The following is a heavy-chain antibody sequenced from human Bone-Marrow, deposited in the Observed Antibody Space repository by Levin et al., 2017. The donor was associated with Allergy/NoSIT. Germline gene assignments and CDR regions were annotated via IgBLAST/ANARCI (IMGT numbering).Heavy chain of an antibody. V-gene: IGHV3-11*01. J-gene: IGHJ4*02. Sequence: GESLKISCAASGFTFSDYYMSWIRQAPGKGLEWVSYISSSGSTIYYADSVKGRFTISRDNAKNSLYLQMNSLRAEDTAVYYCARDLKLLVLGDYFDYWGQGTLVTVSS. CDR1: GFTFSDYY. CDR2: ISSSGSTI. D-gene: IGHD6-19*01. CDR3: ARDLKLLVLGDYFDY.